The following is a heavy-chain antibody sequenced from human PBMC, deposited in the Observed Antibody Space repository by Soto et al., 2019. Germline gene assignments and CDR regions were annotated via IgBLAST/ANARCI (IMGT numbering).Heavy chain of an antibody. CDR3: ARDIDISGWGTFQH. D-gene: IGHD6-19*01. V-gene: IGHV3-23*01. J-gene: IGHJ1*01. Sequence: EVQLLESGGGLVQPRGSLSLSCASSGFTFSSYAMSWVRQAPGKGLEWVSAISGSGDSTYYADSVKGRFTISRDSSKKTLYRQMNSLRPEDTAVYYCARDIDISGWGTFQHWGQGTLVTVSA. CDR1: GFTFSSYA. CDR2: ISGSGDST.